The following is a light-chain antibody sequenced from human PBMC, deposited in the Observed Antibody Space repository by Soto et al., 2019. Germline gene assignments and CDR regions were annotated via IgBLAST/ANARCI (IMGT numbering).Light chain of an antibody. J-gene: IGKJ1*01. Sequence: NVLTQSPGTLSLSPGERATLSCRASQSVTSSHLAWYQQKPGQAPRLLIYGASSRATGIPDRFGGSGSGTAFTLTLSRLGHEDFAVYHCLQYGSSPWTFGQGTTVEIK. CDR3: LQYGSSPWT. CDR2: GAS. CDR1: QSVTSSH. V-gene: IGKV3-20*01.